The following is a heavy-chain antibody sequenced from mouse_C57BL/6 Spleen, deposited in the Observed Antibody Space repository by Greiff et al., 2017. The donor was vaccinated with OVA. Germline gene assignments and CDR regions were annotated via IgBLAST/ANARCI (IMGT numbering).Heavy chain of an antibody. D-gene: IGHD1-1*01. CDR2: IYPRSGNT. J-gene: IGHJ2*01. V-gene: IGHV1-81*01. Sequence: QVQLKQSGAELARPGASVKLSCKASGYTFTSYGISWVKQRTGQGLEWIGEIYPRSGNTYYNEKLKGKATLTADKSSSTAYMELRSLTSEDSAVYFCARLFTTVEVEYYFDYWGQGTTLTVSS. CDR1: GYTFTSYG. CDR3: ARLFTTVEVEYYFDY.